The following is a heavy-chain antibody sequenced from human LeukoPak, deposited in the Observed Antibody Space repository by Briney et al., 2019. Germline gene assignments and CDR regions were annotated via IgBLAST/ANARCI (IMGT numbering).Heavy chain of an antibody. CDR2: IKEDGSEK. CDR1: GFTFSNYW. J-gene: IGHJ4*02. CDR3: ASRRVGNNY. V-gene: IGHV3-7*01. Sequence: HPGGSLRLSCAASGFTFSNYWMTWVRQAPGKGLEWVANIKEDGSEKYYVDSVRGRFTISRDNAKNSLSLQMNSLRAEDTAVYYCASRRVGNNYWGQGILVTVSS. D-gene: IGHD1-26*01.